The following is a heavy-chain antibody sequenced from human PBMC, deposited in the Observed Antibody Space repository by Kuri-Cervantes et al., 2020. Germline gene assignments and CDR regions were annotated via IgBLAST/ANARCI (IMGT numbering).Heavy chain of an antibody. V-gene: IGHV3-30*18. CDR3: AKERYGDYGHYFDY. D-gene: IGHD4-17*01. CDR1: GFTFSSYG. J-gene: IGHJ4*02. CDR2: ISYDGSNK. Sequence: GESLKISCAASGFTFSSYGMHWVRQAPGKGLEWVAVISYDGSNKYYADSVKGRFTISRDNSKNTLYLQMNSLRAEDTAVYYCAKERYGDYGHYFDYWGQGNLVTVSS.